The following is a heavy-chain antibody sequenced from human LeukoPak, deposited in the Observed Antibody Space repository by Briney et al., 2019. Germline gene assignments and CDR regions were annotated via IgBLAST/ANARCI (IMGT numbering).Heavy chain of an antibody. J-gene: IGHJ4*02. CDR3: ARAPSGYYPTYFDY. CDR1: GYTFTSYA. D-gene: IGHD3-3*01. V-gene: IGHV1-3*01. CDR2: INAGNGNT. Sequence: ASVKVSCKASGYTFTSYAMHWVRQAPGQRLEWMGWINAGNGNTKYSQKFQGRVTITRDTSASTAYMELSSLRSEDTAVYYCARAPSGYYPTYFDYWGQGTLVTVSS.